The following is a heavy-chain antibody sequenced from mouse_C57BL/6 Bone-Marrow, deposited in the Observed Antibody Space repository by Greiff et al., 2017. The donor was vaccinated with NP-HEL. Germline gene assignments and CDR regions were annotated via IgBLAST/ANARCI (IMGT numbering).Heavy chain of an antibody. CDR1: GYSITSGYY. J-gene: IGHJ2*01. V-gene: IGHV3-6*01. Sequence: EVQLQQSGPGLVKPQSLSLTCSVTGYSITSGYYWNWIRQFPGNKLEWMGYISYDGSNNYNPSLKNQISITRDTSKNQFFLKLNSKTTEDTTTNYCARATYLNYWGQGTTLTVSS. CDR3: ARATYLNY. CDR2: ISYDGSN.